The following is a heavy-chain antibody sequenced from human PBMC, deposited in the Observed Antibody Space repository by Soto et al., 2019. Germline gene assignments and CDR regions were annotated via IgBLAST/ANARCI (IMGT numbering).Heavy chain of an antibody. CDR3: ASHEVASIYFFHY. D-gene: IGHD5-12*01. CDR2: ISSSGASI. J-gene: IGHJ4*02. CDR1: GFTFNEYY. V-gene: IGHV3-11*01. Sequence: PGGSLRLSCAASGFTFNEYYMSWIRQAPGKGLEWLSYISSSGASIYEADSVKGRFTISRDNAQSLLYLQMNSLRAEDTAVYYCASHEVASIYFFHYWGQGTLVTVSS.